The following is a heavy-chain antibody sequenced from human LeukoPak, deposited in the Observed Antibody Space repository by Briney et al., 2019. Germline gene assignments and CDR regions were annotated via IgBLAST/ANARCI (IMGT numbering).Heavy chain of an antibody. CDR3: AKGPYGDAHYYYYYMDV. CDR1: GFTFSNAW. V-gene: IGHV3-15*01. Sequence: PGGSLRLSCAASGFTFSNAWMSWVRQAPGKGLEWVGRIKSKTHGGTTDYAAPVKGRFTISRDDSRDTLYLQMNSLRAEDTAVYYCAKGPYGDAHYYYYYMDVWGKGTTVTVSS. J-gene: IGHJ6*03. CDR2: IKSKTHGGTT. D-gene: IGHD4-17*01.